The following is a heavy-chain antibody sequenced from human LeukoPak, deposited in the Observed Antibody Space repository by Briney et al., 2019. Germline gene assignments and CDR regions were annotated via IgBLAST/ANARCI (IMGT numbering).Heavy chain of an antibody. CDR2: INPSGGST. J-gene: IGHJ4*02. CDR3: ARDVIGDYYDSSGYSLEFDY. CDR1: GYTFTSYY. V-gene: IGHV1-46*01. D-gene: IGHD3-22*01. Sequence: GASVKVSCKASGYTFTSYYMHWVRQAPGQGLEWMGIINPSGGSTSYAQKFQGRDTMTRDTSTSTVYMELSSLRSEDTAVYYCARDVIGDYYDSSGYSLEFDYWGQGTLVTVSS.